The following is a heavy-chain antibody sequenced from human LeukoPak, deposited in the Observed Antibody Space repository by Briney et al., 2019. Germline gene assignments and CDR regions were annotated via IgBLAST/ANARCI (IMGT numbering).Heavy chain of an antibody. CDR2: INSDGSST. Sequence: GGSLRLSCAASRFTFSSYWMHWVRQAPGKGLVWVSHINSDGSSTSYADSVKGRFTISRDNAKNTLYLQMSSLRAEDTAVYYCARDPNYYYMDVWGKETTVTVSS. V-gene: IGHV3-74*01. J-gene: IGHJ6*03. CDR3: ARDPNYYYMDV. CDR1: RFTFSSYW.